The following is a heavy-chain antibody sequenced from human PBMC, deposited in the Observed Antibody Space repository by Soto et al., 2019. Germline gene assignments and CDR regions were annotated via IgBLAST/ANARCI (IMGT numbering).Heavy chain of an antibody. Sequence: EVQLVESGGDLVQPGGSLSLSCVASGFTFSGYEMNWVRQAPGKGLEWVSYISSRGTTIYYADSVKDRFTISRDNAKNSLYLQMSSLRAEDTAVYYCARDVSYSSSSDAFDIWGQGTMVTVSS. J-gene: IGHJ3*02. CDR1: GFTFSGYE. V-gene: IGHV3-48*03. CDR3: ARDVSYSSSSDAFDI. D-gene: IGHD6-6*01. CDR2: ISSRGTTI.